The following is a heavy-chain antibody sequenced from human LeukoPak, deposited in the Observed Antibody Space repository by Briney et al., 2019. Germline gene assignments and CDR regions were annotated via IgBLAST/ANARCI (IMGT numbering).Heavy chain of an antibody. V-gene: IGHV4-34*01. J-gene: IGHJ4*02. CDR3: ARGRIGYCSSTSCYFYGYFDY. CDR1: GGPFSGYY. Sequence: SETLSLTCAVYGGPFSGYYWSWIRQPPGKGLEWIGEINHSGSTNYNPSLKSRVTISVDTSKNQFSLKLSSVTAADTAVYYCARGRIGYCSSTSCYFYGYFDYWGQGTLVTVSS. CDR2: INHSGST. D-gene: IGHD2-2*01.